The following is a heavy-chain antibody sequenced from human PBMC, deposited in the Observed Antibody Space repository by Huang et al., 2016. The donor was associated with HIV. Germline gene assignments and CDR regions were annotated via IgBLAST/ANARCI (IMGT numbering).Heavy chain of an antibody. J-gene: IGHJ2*01. CDR3: ARLLWRHYDRSMYFDL. V-gene: IGHV4-30-4*08. Sequence: QVQLQESGPGLVKPSQTLSLTCTVFGGSISSGGHYWSWIRQPPGKGLEWIGRIYYSGSTYNNPALNIQFTIAVDTPKNQVSLRRGTVTAADTAVYYCARLLWRHYDRSMYFDLWGRGTLVTVSS. CDR2: IYYSGST. D-gene: IGHD3-22*01. CDR1: GGSISSGGHY.